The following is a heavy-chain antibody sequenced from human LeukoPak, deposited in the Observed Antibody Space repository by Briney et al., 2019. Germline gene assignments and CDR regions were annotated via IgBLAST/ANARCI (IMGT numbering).Heavy chain of an antibody. CDR3: ASSIKGWLLDY. CDR1: GFTVSSNY. V-gene: IGHV3-53*01. Sequence: GGSLRLSCAASGFTVSSNYMSWVRQAPGKGLEWVSVIYSGGSTYYADSVKGRFTISRDNSNNTLYLQMNSLRAEDTAVYYCASSIKGWLLDYWGQGTLVTVSS. D-gene: IGHD5-24*01. CDR2: IYSGGST. J-gene: IGHJ4*02.